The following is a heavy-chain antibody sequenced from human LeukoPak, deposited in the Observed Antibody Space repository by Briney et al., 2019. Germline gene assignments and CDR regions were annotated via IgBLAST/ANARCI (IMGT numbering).Heavy chain of an antibody. V-gene: IGHV1-69*05. Sequence: ASVKVSCKAPGDSFKNYAFNWVRQAPGQGPEWMGGSIPLFGTAKAAQKFQGRFTITTDESTSTVYMELSSLTSEDTAVYYCARGGRPLGYFYMDVWGKGTTVTVSS. J-gene: IGHJ6*03. CDR2: SIPLFGTA. CDR3: ARGGRPLGYFYMDV. CDR1: GDSFKNYA.